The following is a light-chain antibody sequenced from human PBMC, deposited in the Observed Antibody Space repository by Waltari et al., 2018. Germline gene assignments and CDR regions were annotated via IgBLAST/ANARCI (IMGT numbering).Light chain of an antibody. CDR3: SSQSSDDVVL. Sequence: QSALPQPSSVSGSPGQSITISCTGTSRDVGTYNSVPWYQDHPGQGPKVIIYDVSARPSGVSARFSGSKSGNTASLTISGLQAEDEADYYCSSQSSDDVVLFGGGTKVTVL. J-gene: IGLJ3*02. CDR2: DVS. CDR1: SRDVGTYNS. V-gene: IGLV2-14*03.